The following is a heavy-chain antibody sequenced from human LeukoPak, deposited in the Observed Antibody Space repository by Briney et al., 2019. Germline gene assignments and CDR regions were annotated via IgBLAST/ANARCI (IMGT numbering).Heavy chain of an antibody. CDR1: GFTFSSYA. J-gene: IGHJ6*03. CDR2: ISYDGSNK. Sequence: SGGSLRLSCAASGFTFSSYAMHWVRQAPGKGLEWVALISYDGSNKYHADSVKGRFTISRDNAKNSLYLQMHSLRAEDTALYYCGRDMGSGSYVYYMDVWGKGTTVTVSS. CDR3: GRDMGSGSYVYYMDV. D-gene: IGHD3-10*01. V-gene: IGHV3-30*04.